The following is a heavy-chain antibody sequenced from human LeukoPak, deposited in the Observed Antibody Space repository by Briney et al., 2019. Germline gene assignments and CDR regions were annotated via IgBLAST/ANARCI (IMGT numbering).Heavy chain of an antibody. CDR2: ICHSGST. CDR3: ARAPYCSSTSCYPSWFDP. V-gene: IGHV4-30-2*01. D-gene: IGHD2-2*01. Sequence: SQTLSLTCAVSGVSIISGTYSWRWIRQPPGKGLEWIGYICHSGSTYYNPSLKSRVTISVDESKNQFSLKLSSVTAADTAVYYCARAPYCSSTSCYPSWFDPWGQGTLVTVSS. J-gene: IGHJ5*02. CDR1: GVSIISGTYS.